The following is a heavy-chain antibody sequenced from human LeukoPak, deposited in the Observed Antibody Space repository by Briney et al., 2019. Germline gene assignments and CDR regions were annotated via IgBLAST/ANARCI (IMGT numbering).Heavy chain of an antibody. CDR3: ARAKKAVAGFFDY. J-gene: IGHJ4*02. CDR2: IYYSGST. Sequence: SETLSLTCTVSGGSISSGSYYWSWIRQPPGKRLEWIGYIYYSGSTNYNPSLKSRVTISVDTSKSQLSLKVSSVTAADTAVYYCARAKKAVAGFFDYWGQGTLVTVSS. CDR1: GGSISSGSYY. D-gene: IGHD6-19*01. V-gene: IGHV4-61*01.